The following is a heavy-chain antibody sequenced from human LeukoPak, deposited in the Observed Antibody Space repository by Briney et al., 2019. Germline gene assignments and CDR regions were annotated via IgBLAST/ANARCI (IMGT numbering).Heavy chain of an antibody. CDR2: TSSGSTYI. V-gene: IGHV3-21*01. CDR1: GFTFSSYS. Sequence: GGSLRLSCAASGFTFSSYSMNWVRQAPGKGLEWVSSTSSGSTYIYYADSVKGRFTISRDNAKNSLCLQMNSLRAEDTAVYYCARDFHLVAANPWGQGTLVTVSS. J-gene: IGHJ4*02. D-gene: IGHD2-15*01. CDR3: ARDFHLVAANP.